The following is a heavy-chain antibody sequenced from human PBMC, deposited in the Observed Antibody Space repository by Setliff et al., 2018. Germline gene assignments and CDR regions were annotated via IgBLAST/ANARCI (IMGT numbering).Heavy chain of an antibody. V-gene: IGHV1-3*01. Sequence: ASVKVSCKASGYTFTNYAIHWVRQAPGQRLEWMGWINAGNGNTKYSQKLQGRVTITRDTSASTAYMELSSLRSEDTAVYYCARDTYIGDFWSGYYIQGRFDPWGQGTLVTVSS. CDR3: ARDTYIGDFWSGYYIQGRFDP. CDR2: INAGNGNT. J-gene: IGHJ5*02. D-gene: IGHD3-3*01. CDR1: GYTFTNYA.